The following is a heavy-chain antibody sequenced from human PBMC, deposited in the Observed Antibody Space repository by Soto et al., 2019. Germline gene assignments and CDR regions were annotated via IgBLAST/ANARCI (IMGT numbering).Heavy chain of an antibody. CDR3: ARLSSTWPYYYGMDV. J-gene: IGHJ6*02. V-gene: IGHV1-3*01. Sequence: ASVKVSCTASGYTFSSYSMQWVRQAPGQRLEWMGWINAGNGNTKYSQKFQGRATITSDSSASTAYMELSSLKSEDTAVYYCARLSSTWPYYYGMDVWGQGTTVTVSS. D-gene: IGHD6-13*01. CDR1: GYTFSSYS. CDR2: INAGNGNT.